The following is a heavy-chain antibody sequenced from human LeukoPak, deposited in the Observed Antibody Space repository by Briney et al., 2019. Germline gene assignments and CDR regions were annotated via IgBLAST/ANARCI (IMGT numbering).Heavy chain of an antibody. CDR3: ARDAGYGSGSYVDY. J-gene: IGHJ4*02. CDR2: ICTSGST. Sequence: PSETLSLTSTVSGGSISSGSYYWSWIRQPAGKGLEWIGRICTSGSTNYNPSLKSRVTISVDTSKNQFSLKLSSVTAADTAVYYCARDAGYGSGSYVDYWGQGTLVTVSS. D-gene: IGHD3-10*01. V-gene: IGHV4-61*02. CDR1: GGSISSGSYY.